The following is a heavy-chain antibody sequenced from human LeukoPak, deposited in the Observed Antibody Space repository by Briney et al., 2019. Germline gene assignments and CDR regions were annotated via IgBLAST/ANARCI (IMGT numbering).Heavy chain of an antibody. CDR2: ISSSSSYI. J-gene: IGHJ6*03. Sequence: GGSLRLSCAASGFTFSSYSMNWVRQAPGKGLEWVSSISSSSSYIYYADSVKGRFTISRDNAKNSLYLQMNSLRAEDTAVYYCARLLYYDFWSGYPFYYYMDVWGKGTTVTVSS. D-gene: IGHD3-3*01. CDR1: GFTFSSYS. V-gene: IGHV3-21*01. CDR3: ARLLYYDFWSGYPFYYYMDV.